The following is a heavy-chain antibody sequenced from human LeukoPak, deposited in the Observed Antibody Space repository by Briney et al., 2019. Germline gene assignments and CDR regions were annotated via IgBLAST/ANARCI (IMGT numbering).Heavy chain of an antibody. J-gene: IGHJ3*02. Sequence: PGGSLRLSCVASGFTFSYSSMNWVRQAPGKGLEWVSAISGSGGSTYYADSVKGRFTISRDNSKNTLYLQMNSLRAEDTALYYCAKGSYYYDSSGHHAFDIWGQGTMVTVSS. V-gene: IGHV3-23*01. CDR2: ISGSGGST. CDR3: AKGSYYYDSSGHHAFDI. CDR1: GFTFSYSS. D-gene: IGHD3-22*01.